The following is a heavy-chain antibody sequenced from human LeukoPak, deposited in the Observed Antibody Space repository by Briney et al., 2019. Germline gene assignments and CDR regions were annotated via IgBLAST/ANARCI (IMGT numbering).Heavy chain of an antibody. V-gene: IGHV3-9*01. CDR1: GFTFDGYA. CDR3: AKDPSPYYYDSSGPWGYFDY. CDR2: ISWNSGSI. D-gene: IGHD3-22*01. J-gene: IGHJ4*02. Sequence: GRSLRLSCAASGFTFDGYAMHWVRQAPGKGLEWVSGISWNSGSIGYADSVKGRFTISRDNAKNSLYLQMNSLRAEDTALYYCAKDPSPYYYDSSGPWGYFDYWGQGTLVTVSS.